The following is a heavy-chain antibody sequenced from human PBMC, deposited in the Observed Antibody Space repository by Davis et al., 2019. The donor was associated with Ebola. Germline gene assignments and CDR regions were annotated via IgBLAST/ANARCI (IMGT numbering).Heavy chain of an antibody. CDR1: GFTFSSYG. CDR3: AKGDRMDV. Sequence: GGSLRLSCAASGFTFSSYGMHWVRQAPGKGLEWVAVISYDGSNKYYADSVKGRFTISRDNSKNKLYLQMNSLRAEDTAVYYCAKGDRMDVWGQGTTVTVSS. V-gene: IGHV3-30*18. CDR2: ISYDGSNK. J-gene: IGHJ6*02.